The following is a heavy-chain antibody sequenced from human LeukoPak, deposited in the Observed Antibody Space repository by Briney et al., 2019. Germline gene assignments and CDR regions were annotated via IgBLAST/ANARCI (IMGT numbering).Heavy chain of an antibody. CDR3: AKGPSSSSWSLTHYFDY. V-gene: IGHV3-30*18. Sequence: PGRSLRLSCAASGFTFSSYGMHWVRQAPGKGLEWVAVISYDGSNKYYADSVKGRFTISRDNSKNTLYLQMNSLRAEDTAVYYCAKGPSSSSWSLTHYFDYWGQGTLVTVSS. CDR2: ISYDGSNK. D-gene: IGHD6-13*01. J-gene: IGHJ4*02. CDR1: GFTFSSYG.